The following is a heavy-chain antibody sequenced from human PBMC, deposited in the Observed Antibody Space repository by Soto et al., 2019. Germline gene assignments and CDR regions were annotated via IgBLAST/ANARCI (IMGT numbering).Heavy chain of an antibody. CDR1: GYTFPSDY. Sequence: SVQFSRQASGYTFPSDYINWLREDTAQGLEWMGWMNPNSGNTGYAQKFQGRVTMARNTSISTAYMGLSSVRSEDTAVYYCARGARQYYYDSSGYDYWGQGTLVT. J-gene: IGHJ4*02. CDR2: MNPNSGNT. V-gene: IGHV1-8*01. CDR3: ARGARQYYYDSSGYDY. D-gene: IGHD3-22*01.